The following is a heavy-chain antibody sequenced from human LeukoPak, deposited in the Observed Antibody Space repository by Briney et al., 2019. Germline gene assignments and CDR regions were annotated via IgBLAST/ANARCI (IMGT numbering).Heavy chain of an antibody. J-gene: IGHJ4*02. CDR3: ARDHYSGSYYDDY. D-gene: IGHD1-26*01. Sequence: GASVKVSCKASGYTFTSYDINWVRQATGQGGEWMGWMNHNSGNTGYAQKVQGRVTMTRNTSISTAYMELSSLRSEDTAVYYCARDHYSGSYYDDYWGQGTLVTVSS. CDR2: MNHNSGNT. CDR1: GYTFTSYD. V-gene: IGHV1-8*01.